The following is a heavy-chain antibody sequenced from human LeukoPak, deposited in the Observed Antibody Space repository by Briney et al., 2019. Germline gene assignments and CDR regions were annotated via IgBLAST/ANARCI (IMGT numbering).Heavy chain of an antibody. CDR1: GGAISSYY. CDR2: SYHRGST. D-gene: IGHD6-13*01. V-gene: IGHV4-59*01. Sequence: PSETLSLTCTVSGGAISSYYWSWIRQPPGKGLEWIGWSYHRGSTSYNPSLKSRVAISVDTSKNQFSLKLSSVTAADTAVYYCARGGYSSSWHPLWGEFDPWGQGTLVTVSS. CDR3: ARGGYSSSWHPLWGEFDP. J-gene: IGHJ5*02.